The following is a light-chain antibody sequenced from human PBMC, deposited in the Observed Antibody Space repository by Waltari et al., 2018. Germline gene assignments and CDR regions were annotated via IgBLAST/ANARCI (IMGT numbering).Light chain of an antibody. Sequence: DIVLTQSPATLSLSPGERATLSCRASQSVSTSLAWYQQKPGQAPRLLIYDASNRAAGIPARCTGSVSGTDVTLTISSLEAEDFGVYYCQQRSTWPPITFGQGTRLEIK. V-gene: IGKV3-11*01. CDR3: QQRSTWPPIT. J-gene: IGKJ5*01. CDR1: QSVSTS. CDR2: DAS.